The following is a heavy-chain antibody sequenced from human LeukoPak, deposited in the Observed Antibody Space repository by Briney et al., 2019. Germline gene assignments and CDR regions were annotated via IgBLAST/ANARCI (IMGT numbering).Heavy chain of an antibody. J-gene: IGHJ4*02. D-gene: IGHD2-8*02. CDR2: ISSSGTTT. Sequence: GGSLRLSCAASGFSFSSYEIYWVRQAPGKGLEWVSYISSSGTTTYYADSVKGRFTISRDNARNPLYLQMNSLRVGDTAVYYCARDPILGADYFDYWGQGTLVTVSS. V-gene: IGHV3-48*03. CDR3: ARDPILGADYFDY. CDR1: GFSFSSYE.